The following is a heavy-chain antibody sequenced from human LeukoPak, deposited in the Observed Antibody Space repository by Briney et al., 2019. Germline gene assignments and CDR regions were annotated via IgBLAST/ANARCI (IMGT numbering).Heavy chain of an antibody. Sequence: SETLSLTCTVSGGSISSSSYYWGWIRQPPGKGLEWIGSIYYSGSTYYNPSLKSRVNISVDTSKNQFSLKLSSVTAADTAVYYCARHGCSGGSCYSGWFDPWGQGTLVTVSS. D-gene: IGHD2-15*01. CDR1: GGSISSSSYY. J-gene: IGHJ5*02. V-gene: IGHV4-39*01. CDR3: ARHGCSGGSCYSGWFDP. CDR2: IYYSGST.